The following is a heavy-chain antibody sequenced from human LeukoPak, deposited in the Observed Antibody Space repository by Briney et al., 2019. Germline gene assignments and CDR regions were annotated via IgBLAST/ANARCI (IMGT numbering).Heavy chain of an antibody. J-gene: IGHJ4*02. V-gene: IGHV3-30*02. CDR2: IRYDGSNK. Sequence: GGSLRLSCAASGFTFSSYGMHWVRQAPAKGLEGVAFIRYDGSNKYYADSVKGRFTISRDNSKNTLYLQMNSLRAEDTAVYHCAKDLDYYDSSQYFDYWGQGTLVTVSS. CDR1: GFTFSSYG. D-gene: IGHD3-22*01. CDR3: AKDLDYYDSSQYFDY.